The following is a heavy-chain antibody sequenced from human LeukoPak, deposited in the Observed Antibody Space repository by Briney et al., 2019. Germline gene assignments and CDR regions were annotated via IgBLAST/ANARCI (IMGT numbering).Heavy chain of an antibody. CDR3: AAVKMVVVFDAFDI. J-gene: IGHJ3*02. D-gene: IGHD3-22*01. Sequence: PVKVSCKASGFTFTSSAMQWVRQARVQRLEWIGWIVVGSGNTNYAQKFQERVTITRDMSTSTAYMELSSLRSEDTAVYYCAAVKMVVVFDAFDIWGQGTMVTVSS. CDR1: GFTFTSSA. CDR2: IVVGSGNT. V-gene: IGHV1-58*02.